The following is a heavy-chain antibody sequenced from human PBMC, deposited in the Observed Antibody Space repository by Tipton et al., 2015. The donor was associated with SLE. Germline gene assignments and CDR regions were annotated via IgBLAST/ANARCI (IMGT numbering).Heavy chain of an antibody. Sequence: TLSLTCTVSGGSITSHYWSWIRQPPGKGLEWIGYIYYTGNTNYNPSLKSRVTVSVDTSKNQFSLQLNSVTPEDTAVYYCAREREWIGAARGYYFDYWGQGTLVTVSS. CDR1: GGSITSHY. V-gene: IGHV4-59*11. CDR2: IYYTGNT. CDR3: AREREWIGAARGYYFDY. D-gene: IGHD3-10*01. J-gene: IGHJ4*02.